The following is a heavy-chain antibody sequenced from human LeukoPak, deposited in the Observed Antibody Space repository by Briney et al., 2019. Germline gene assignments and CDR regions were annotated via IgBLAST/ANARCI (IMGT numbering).Heavy chain of an antibody. J-gene: IGHJ4*02. Sequence: PGGSLRLSCAASGFTFSDYYMSWIRQAPGKGLEWVSYISSSGSTIYYADSVKGRFTISRDNAKNSLYLQMNSLRAEDTAVYYCARGSTMVRGVIKRPPAFDYWGQETLVTVSS. V-gene: IGHV3-11*01. D-gene: IGHD3-10*01. CDR2: ISSSGSTI. CDR1: GFTFSDYY. CDR3: ARGSTMVRGVIKRPPAFDY.